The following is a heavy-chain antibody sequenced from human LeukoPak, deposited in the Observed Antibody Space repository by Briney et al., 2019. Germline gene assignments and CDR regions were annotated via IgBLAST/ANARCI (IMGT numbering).Heavy chain of an antibody. V-gene: IGHV4-30-4*01. CDR2: IYYSGST. Sequence: SETLSLTCTVSGGSISSGDYYWSWIRQPPGKGLEWIGYIYYSGSTYYNPSLKSRVTISVDTSKNQFSLKLSSVTAADTAVYYCARERRRMGVFDYWGQGTLVTVSS. D-gene: IGHD3-16*01. J-gene: IGHJ4*02. CDR3: ARERRRMGVFDY. CDR1: GGSISSGDYY.